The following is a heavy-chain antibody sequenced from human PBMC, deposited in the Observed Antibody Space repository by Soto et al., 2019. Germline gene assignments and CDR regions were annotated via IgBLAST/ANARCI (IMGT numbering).Heavy chain of an antibody. Sequence: QVQLQESGPGLVKPSETLSLTCTVSGGDISTYYWTWIRQPAGKGLEWIGRIYSSGSTKYNPSLKSRVTMSLDTSKNQSSLRLSSVTAADTAVYYCARGKLFSDWFYPWGQGTLVTVSS. CDR3: ARGKLFSDWFYP. J-gene: IGHJ5*02. V-gene: IGHV4-4*07. CDR1: GGDISTYY. D-gene: IGHD2-21*01. CDR2: IYSSGST.